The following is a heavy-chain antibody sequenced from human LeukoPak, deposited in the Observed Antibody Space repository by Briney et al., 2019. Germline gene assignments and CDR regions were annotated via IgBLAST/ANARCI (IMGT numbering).Heavy chain of an antibody. Sequence: GGSLRLSCTASGFNFSDYWMIWVRQAPGKGLEWVANIKQDGSVENYVDSVKGRFTISRDNSKNTLYLQMNSLRAEDTAVYYCAKDRYDSSEGWIDYWGQGTLVTVSS. D-gene: IGHD3-22*01. CDR3: AKDRYDSSEGWIDY. V-gene: IGHV3-7*01. CDR2: IKQDGSVE. J-gene: IGHJ4*02. CDR1: GFNFSDYW.